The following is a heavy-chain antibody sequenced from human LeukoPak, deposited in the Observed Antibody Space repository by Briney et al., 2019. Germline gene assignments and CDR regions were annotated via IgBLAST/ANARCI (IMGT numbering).Heavy chain of an antibody. CDR3: AKWASDNRAFDL. CDR2: IYYSGST. V-gene: IGHV4-59*08. D-gene: IGHD2-8*01. Sequence: SETLSLTCTVSGGSISSYFWSWIRRPPGKGLEWIGYIYYSGSTNYNPSLKSRVTMSVDTSKNQFSLRLSSVTAADTAVYFCAKWASDNRAFDLWGQGTLVTVSS. J-gene: IGHJ4*02. CDR1: GGSISSYF.